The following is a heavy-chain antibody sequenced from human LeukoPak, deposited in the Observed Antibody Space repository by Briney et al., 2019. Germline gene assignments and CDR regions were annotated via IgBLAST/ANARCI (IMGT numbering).Heavy chain of an antibody. Sequence: SETLSLTCTVSGGPISCGRYYWSSIRRHPGKGLEWIGYIYYSGSTYYNPSLKSRVTISVDTSKNQISLKLSSVTAADTAVYYCARAGSYCGGDCYGALDYWGQGTLVTVSS. CDR1: GGPISCGRYY. CDR2: IYYSGST. CDR3: ARAGSYCGGDCYGALDY. V-gene: IGHV4-31*03. J-gene: IGHJ4*02. D-gene: IGHD2-21*02.